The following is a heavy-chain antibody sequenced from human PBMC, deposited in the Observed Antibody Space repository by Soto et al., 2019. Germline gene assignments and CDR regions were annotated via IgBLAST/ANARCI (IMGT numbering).Heavy chain of an antibody. CDR3: ARDSCSGGSCYSPYYYYGMDV. Sequence: SETLSLTCTVSGGSISSGGYYWSWIRQHPGKGLEWIGYIYYSGSTYYNPSLKSQVTISVDTSKNQFSLKLSSVTAADTAVYYCARDSCSGGSCYSPYYYYGMDVWGQGTTVTVSS. V-gene: IGHV4-31*01. J-gene: IGHJ6*02. CDR1: GGSISSGGYY. D-gene: IGHD2-15*01. CDR2: IYYSGST.